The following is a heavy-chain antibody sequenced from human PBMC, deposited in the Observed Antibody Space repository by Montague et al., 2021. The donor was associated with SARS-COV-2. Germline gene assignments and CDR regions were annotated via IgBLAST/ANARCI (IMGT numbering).Heavy chain of an antibody. Sequence: SETLSLTCTVSGGSVISDTYFWSWIRQPPGKGLEWIACIYDSDTTNNXXXFWSRVSMSSDRSKNQFSLKLTSVTSADTAVYYCARAANILSGFYNHPFEYWGQGILVTVSS. CDR1: GGSVISDTYF. D-gene: IGHD3-9*01. CDR2: IYDSDTT. CDR3: ARAANILSGFYNHPFEY. J-gene: IGHJ4*02. V-gene: IGHV4-61*01.